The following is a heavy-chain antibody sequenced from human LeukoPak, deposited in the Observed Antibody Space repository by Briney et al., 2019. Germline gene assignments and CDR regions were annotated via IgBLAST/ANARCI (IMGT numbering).Heavy chain of an antibody. V-gene: IGHV3-23*01. Sequence: GGSLRLSCAASGFTFSSYAMSWLRQAPGKGLEWVSAISGDAGGTYYADSLKGRFTISRDNSKNTLYLQMNSLRAEDTAVYYCAKPPETYFYASPSEHWGQGTLVTVSS. J-gene: IGHJ1*01. CDR3: AKPPETYFYASPSEH. CDR2: ISGDAGGT. D-gene: IGHD3-10*01. CDR1: GFTFSSYA.